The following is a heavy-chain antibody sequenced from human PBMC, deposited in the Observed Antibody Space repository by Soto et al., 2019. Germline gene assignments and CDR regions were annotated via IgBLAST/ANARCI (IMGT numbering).Heavy chain of an antibody. CDR1: GDSISSSKYY. Sequence: QQQLQESGPGLVKPSETLSLTCPFSGDSISSSKYYWGWIRQPPGKGLEWIGRIHYSGSTYYNSSLKSRVTLSVDTSKTHFSLKLTSITGADTAVYYCATLPHYGDTNAGFWGQGILVTVSS. V-gene: IGHV4-39*02. D-gene: IGHD4-17*01. J-gene: IGHJ4*02. CDR2: IHYSGST. CDR3: ATLPHYGDTNAGF.